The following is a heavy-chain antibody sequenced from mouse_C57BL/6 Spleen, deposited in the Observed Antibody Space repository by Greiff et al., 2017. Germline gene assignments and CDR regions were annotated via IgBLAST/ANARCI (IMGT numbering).Heavy chain of an antibody. J-gene: IGHJ3*01. V-gene: IGHV1-22*01. D-gene: IGHD1-1*01. CDR3: ARDTTVVATSPFAY. CDR2: INPNNGGT. CDR1: GYTFTDYN. Sequence: VQLQQSGPELVKPGASVKMSCKASGYTFTDYNMHWVKQSHGKSLEWIGYINPNNGGTSYNQKFKGKATLTVNKSSSTAYMELRSLTSEDSAVYYCARDTTVVATSPFAYWGQGTLVTVSA.